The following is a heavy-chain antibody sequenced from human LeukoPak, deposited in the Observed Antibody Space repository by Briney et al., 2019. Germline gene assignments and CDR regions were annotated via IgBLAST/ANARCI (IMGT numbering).Heavy chain of an antibody. CDR2: INPSGGST. J-gene: IGHJ4*02. CDR3: ARGRRQSGGGVIVIPPFDY. Sequence: ASVKVSCKASGYTFTSYYMHWVRQAPGQGLEWMGIINPSGGSTSYAQKFQGRVTMTRDTSTSTVYMELSSLRPEDTAVYYCARGRRQSGGGVIVIPPFDYWGQGTLVTVSS. V-gene: IGHV1-46*01. D-gene: IGHD3-16*02. CDR1: GYTFTSYY.